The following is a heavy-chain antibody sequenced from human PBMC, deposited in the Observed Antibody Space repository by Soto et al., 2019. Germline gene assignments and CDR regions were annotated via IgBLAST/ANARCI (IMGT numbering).Heavy chain of an antibody. CDR3: ARTLSGGFDY. Sequence: SETLSLTCTVSGGSVSSGSYYWSWIRQPPGKGLEWIGYIYYSGSTNYNPSLKSRVTISVDTSKNQFSLKLSSVTAADTAVYYCARTLSGGFDYWGQGTLVTV. V-gene: IGHV4-61*01. CDR2: IYYSGST. J-gene: IGHJ4*02. CDR1: GGSVSSGSYY.